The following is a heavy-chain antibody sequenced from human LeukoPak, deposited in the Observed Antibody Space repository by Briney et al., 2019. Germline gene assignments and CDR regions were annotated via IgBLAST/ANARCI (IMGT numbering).Heavy chain of an antibody. CDR1: GGSISSSNW. J-gene: IGHJ4*02. CDR2: IYHSGST. V-gene: IGHV4-4*02. CDR3: ARADAAAGMTFDY. D-gene: IGHD6-13*01. Sequence: SETLSLTCAVSGGSISSSNWWSWVRQPPGKGLEWIGEIYHSGSTNYNPSLKSRVTISVDKSKNQFSLKLSSVTAADTAVYYCARADAAAGMTFDYWGQGTLVTVSS.